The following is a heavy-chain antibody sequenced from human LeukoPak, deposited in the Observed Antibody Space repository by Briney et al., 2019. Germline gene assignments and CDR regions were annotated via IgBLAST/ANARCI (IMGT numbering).Heavy chain of an antibody. V-gene: IGHV1-8*01. CDR1: GYSFTTYD. CDR2: MDPNSGNT. J-gene: IGHJ4*02. CDR3: AREFRVVTPTQGDDY. D-gene: IGHD2-21*02. Sequence: GASVKVSCKASGYSFTTYDINWVRQATGQGLEWMGWMDPNSGNTGYAQKFQGRVTMTRNTSISTAYMELSSLRSVDTAVYYCAREFRVVTPTQGDDYWGQGTLVTVSS.